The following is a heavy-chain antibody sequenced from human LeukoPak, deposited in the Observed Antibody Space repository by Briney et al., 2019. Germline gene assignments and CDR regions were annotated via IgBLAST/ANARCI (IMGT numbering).Heavy chain of an antibody. J-gene: IGHJ3*02. CDR2: IRSKANSYAT. Sequence: GGSLRLSCAASGFTFSGSAMHWVRQASGKGLEWVGRIRSKANSYATAYAASVKGRFTISRDDSKNTAYLQMNSLRAEDTAVYYCAKGPQNRYDRRDSSGYYSDLGAFDIWGQGTMVTVSS. V-gene: IGHV3-73*01. CDR1: GFTFSGSA. CDR3: AKGPQNRYDRRDSSGYYSDLGAFDI. D-gene: IGHD3-22*01.